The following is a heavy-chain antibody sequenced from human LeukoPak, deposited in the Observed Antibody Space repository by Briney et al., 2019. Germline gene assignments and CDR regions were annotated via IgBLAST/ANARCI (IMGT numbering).Heavy chain of an antibody. CDR2: ISSSSSYI. V-gene: IGHV3-21*01. D-gene: IGHD3-10*01. Sequence: GGSLRLSCAASGFTFSSYSINWVRQAPGKGLEWVSSISSSSSYIYYADSVKGRFTISRDNAQNSLYLQMNSLRAEDTAVYYCARDSTYYYVSGRGKPDSWGQGTLVTVSS. CDR1: GFTFSSYS. CDR3: ARDSTYYYVSGRGKPDS. J-gene: IGHJ4*02.